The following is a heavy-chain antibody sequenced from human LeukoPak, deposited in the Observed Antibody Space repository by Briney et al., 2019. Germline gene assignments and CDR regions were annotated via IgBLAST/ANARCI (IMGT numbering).Heavy chain of an antibody. Sequence: GGALRLSCAASGFTFSDYTMNWVRQAPGKGLEWVSSISGGSRSIYYVDSVKGRFTISRDNAKNSLYLQVNSLRAEDTAIYYCARDYFYCGGDCFVDYWGQGTLVTVSS. J-gene: IGHJ4*02. CDR1: GFTFSDYT. D-gene: IGHD2-21*02. CDR2: ISGGSRSI. V-gene: IGHV3-21*04. CDR3: ARDYFYCGGDCFVDY.